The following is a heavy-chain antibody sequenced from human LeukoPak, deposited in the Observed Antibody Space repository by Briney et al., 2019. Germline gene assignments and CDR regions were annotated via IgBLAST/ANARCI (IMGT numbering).Heavy chain of an antibody. D-gene: IGHD6-19*01. J-gene: IGHJ4*02. Sequence: GASVKVSCKASGYTFTGYYMHWVRQAPGQGLEWMGWISAYNGNTNYAQKLQGRVTMTTDTSTSTAYMELRSLRSDDTAVYYCARAKEIQWLVPDYWGQGTLVTVSS. CDR2: ISAYNGNT. V-gene: IGHV1-18*04. CDR1: GYTFTGYY. CDR3: ARAKEIQWLVPDY.